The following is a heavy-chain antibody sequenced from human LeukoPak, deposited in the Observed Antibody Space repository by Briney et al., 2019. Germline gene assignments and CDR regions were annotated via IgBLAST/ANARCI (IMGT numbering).Heavy chain of an antibody. Sequence: GSSVKVSCKASGGTFSSYAISWVRQAPGQGLEWMGGIIPIFGTANYAQKFQGRVTITADESTSTAYMELSSLRSEDTAVYYCASPLPKITIFGVVHAFDIWGQGTMVTVSS. CDR3: ASPLPKITIFGVVHAFDI. V-gene: IGHV1-69*01. CDR1: GGTFSSYA. CDR2: IIPIFGTA. D-gene: IGHD3-3*01. J-gene: IGHJ3*02.